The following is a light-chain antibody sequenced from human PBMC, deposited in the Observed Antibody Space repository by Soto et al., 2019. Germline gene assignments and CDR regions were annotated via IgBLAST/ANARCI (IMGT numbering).Light chain of an antibody. V-gene: IGKV3-15*01. CDR3: QQYNNWIT. J-gene: IGKJ1*01. Sequence: EIVMTQSPATLSVSPGERATLSCRASQSVSINLAWYQQKPGQAPRLLIYGASTRATGIPARFSGSGSGTAFTLTISSLQSEDFAVYYCQQYNNWITFGQGTKVEIK. CDR1: QSVSIN. CDR2: GAS.